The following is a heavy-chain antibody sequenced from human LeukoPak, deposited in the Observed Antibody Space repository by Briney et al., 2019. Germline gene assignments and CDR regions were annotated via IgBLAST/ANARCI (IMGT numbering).Heavy chain of an antibody. J-gene: IGHJ4*02. CDR2: ISSSGSTI. Sequence: GGSLRLSCAASGFTFSDYYMSWIRQAPGKGLEWVSYISSSGSTIYYADSVKGRFTISRDNSKNTLYLQMNSLRAEDTAVYYCAKVPSTPYCGGDCHDYWGQGTLVTVSS. D-gene: IGHD2-21*01. V-gene: IGHV3-11*04. CDR1: GFTFSDYY. CDR3: AKVPSTPYCGGDCHDY.